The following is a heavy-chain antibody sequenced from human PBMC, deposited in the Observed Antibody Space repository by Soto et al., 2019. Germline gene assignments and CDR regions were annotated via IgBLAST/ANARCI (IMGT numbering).Heavy chain of an antibody. J-gene: IGHJ6*02. D-gene: IGHD2-15*01. V-gene: IGHV4-59*01. CDR2: IYYSGST. CDR1: GGSISSYY. CDR3: ARDVVIAGRSCGMDV. Sequence: PSETLSLTCTVSGGSISSYYWSWIRQPPGKGLEWIGYIYYSGSTNYNPSLKSRVTISVDTSKNQFSLKLNSVTAADTAVYYCARDVVIAGRSCGMDVWGQGTTVTVSS.